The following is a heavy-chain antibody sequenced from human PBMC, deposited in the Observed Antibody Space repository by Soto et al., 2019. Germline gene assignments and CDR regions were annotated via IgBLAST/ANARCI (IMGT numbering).Heavy chain of an antibody. V-gene: IGHV1-69*01. CDR1: GGTFSSYA. CDR3: ARRWYYYGSGSYYPLDY. Sequence: QVQLVQSGAEVKKPGSSVKVSCKASGGTFSSYAISWVRQAPGQGLEWMGGIIPIFGTANYAQKLQGRVTITADESTSTAYMELSSLRSEDTAVYYCARRWYYYGSGSYYPLDYWGQGTLVTVSS. CDR2: IIPIFGTA. D-gene: IGHD3-10*01. J-gene: IGHJ4*02.